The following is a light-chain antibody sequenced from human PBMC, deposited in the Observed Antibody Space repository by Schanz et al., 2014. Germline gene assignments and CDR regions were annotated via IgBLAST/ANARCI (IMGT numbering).Light chain of an antibody. Sequence: QSALTQPASVSGSPGQSITISCTGTSSDVGGYNYVSWYQQHPGKAPKLMIYEVSKRPSGVPDRFSGSKSGNTASLTVSGLQAEDEADYYCSSNGGVNIYAFGTGTKLTVL. CDR3: SSNGGVNIYA. CDR2: EVS. CDR1: SSDVGGYNY. V-gene: IGLV2-8*01. J-gene: IGLJ1*01.